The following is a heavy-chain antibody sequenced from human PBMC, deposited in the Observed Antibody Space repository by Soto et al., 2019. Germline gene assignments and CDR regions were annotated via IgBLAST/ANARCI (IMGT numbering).Heavy chain of an antibody. CDR2: IYSGGST. CDR3: AQHDWLDP. CDR1: GFTVSSHY. Sequence: HPGGSLRLSCAVSGFTVSSHYMSWVRQAPGKGLEWVSVIYSGGSTYYADSVKGRFTISRDNSKNTLYLQMNSLRAEDSAVYYCAQHDWLDPWGQGTLVTVSS. V-gene: IGHV3-66*01. J-gene: IGHJ5*02. D-gene: IGHD1-1*01.